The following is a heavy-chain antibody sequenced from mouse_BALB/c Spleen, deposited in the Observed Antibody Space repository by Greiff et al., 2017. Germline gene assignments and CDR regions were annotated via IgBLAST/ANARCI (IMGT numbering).Heavy chain of an antibody. CDR2: IDPSDSET. Sequence: VQLQQPGAELVRPGASVKLSCKASGYTFTSYWMNWVKQWPGQGLEWIGMIDPSDSETHYNQMFKDKATLTVDKSSSTTYMLLSSLTSEDPTVYYYAREVPNWEYFDYWGQGTTLTVSA. CDR3: AREVPNWEYFDY. CDR1: GYTFTSYW. D-gene: IGHD4-1*02. V-gene: IGHV1-61*01. J-gene: IGHJ2*01.